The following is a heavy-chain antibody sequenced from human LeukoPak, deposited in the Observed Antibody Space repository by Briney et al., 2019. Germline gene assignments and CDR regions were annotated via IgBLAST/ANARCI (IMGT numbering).Heavy chain of an antibody. D-gene: IGHD6-19*01. CDR3: ARVGSSGWYVHPTLDY. Sequence: ASVKVSCKASGYTFTGYYMHWVRQAPGQGREWMGWINPNSGDTHYAQKFQGRVTVTRDTSISTAYMELSSLRSDDTAVYYCARVGSSGWYVHPTLDYWGQGTLVTVSS. J-gene: IGHJ4*02. V-gene: IGHV1-2*02. CDR2: INPNSGDT. CDR1: GYTFTGYY.